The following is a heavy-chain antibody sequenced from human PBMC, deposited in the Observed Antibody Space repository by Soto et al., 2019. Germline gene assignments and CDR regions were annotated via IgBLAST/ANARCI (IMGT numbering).Heavy chain of an antibody. D-gene: IGHD5-18*01. Sequence: TSETLSLTCTVSGGSISSSSYYWGWIRQPPGKGLEWIGSIYYSGSTNYNPSLKSRVTISVDTSKNQFSLKLSSVTAADTAVYYCARGGGYSYEGDFDYWGQGTLVTVSS. CDR2: IYYSGST. CDR3: ARGGGYSYEGDFDY. CDR1: GGSISSSSYY. J-gene: IGHJ4*02. V-gene: IGHV4-39*07.